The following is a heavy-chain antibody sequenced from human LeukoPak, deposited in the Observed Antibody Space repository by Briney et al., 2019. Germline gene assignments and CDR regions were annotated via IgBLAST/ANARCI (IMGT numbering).Heavy chain of an antibody. CDR2: IAPTSST. CDR3: AKDLGRYRNNFFDY. Sequence: GGCLRLSCTASGFTFSSYSMNWVRQAPGKGLEWVSFIAPTSSTYYADSVKGRFTISRDDAKNSLYLLMISLRDEDTAVYYCAKDLGRYRNNFFDYWGQGNLVTVSS. D-gene: IGHD1-26*01. CDR1: GFTFSSYS. J-gene: IGHJ4*02. V-gene: IGHV3-48*02.